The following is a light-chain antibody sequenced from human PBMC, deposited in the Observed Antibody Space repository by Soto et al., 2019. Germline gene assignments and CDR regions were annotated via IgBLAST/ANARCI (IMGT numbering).Light chain of an antibody. CDR1: QGVSTW. CDR3: QQLDSMPIT. Sequence: DIQMTQSPSALSASVVYGATITCRASQGVSTWLAWYQQKPGKAPNLLIYTASSLQSGVPSRFSGSGSATDFTLTINGLQPEDFATYYCQQLDSMPITFGQGTRLETK. J-gene: IGKJ5*01. V-gene: IGKV1-12*01. CDR2: TAS.